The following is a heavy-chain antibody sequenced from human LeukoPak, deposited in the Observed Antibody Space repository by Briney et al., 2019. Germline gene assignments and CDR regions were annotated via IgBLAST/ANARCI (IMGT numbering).Heavy chain of an antibody. CDR1: GFTFSSYG. Sequence: GGSLRLSCAASGFTFSSYGMHWVRQAPGKGLEWVAFIRYDGSNKYYADSVKGRFTISRDNYKNTLYLQMNSLRAEDTAVYYCAKSDTAMVPGYYWGQGTLVTVSS. CDR2: IRYDGSNK. D-gene: IGHD5-18*01. V-gene: IGHV3-30*02. CDR3: AKSDTAMVPGYY. J-gene: IGHJ4*02.